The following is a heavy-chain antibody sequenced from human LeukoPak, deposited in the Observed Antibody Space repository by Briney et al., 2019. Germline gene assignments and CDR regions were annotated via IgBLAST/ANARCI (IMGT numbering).Heavy chain of an antibody. CDR2: ISGSGGST. J-gene: IGHJ4*02. D-gene: IGHD3-9*01. V-gene: IGHV3-23*01. CDR1: GFTFSSYG. Sequence: GGSLRLSCAASGFTFSSYGMSWVRQAPGKGLEWVSAISGSGGSTYYADSVKGRFTISRDNSKNTLYLQMNSLRAEDTAVYYCAKEGPYYDILTGVGDYWGQGTLVTVSS. CDR3: AKEGPYYDILTGVGDY.